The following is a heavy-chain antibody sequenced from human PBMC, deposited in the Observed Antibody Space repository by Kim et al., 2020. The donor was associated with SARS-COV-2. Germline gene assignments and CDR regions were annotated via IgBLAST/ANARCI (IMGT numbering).Heavy chain of an antibody. V-gene: IGHV1-58*01. CDR3: AADGGTAMVYDY. D-gene: IGHD5-18*01. CDR1: GFVFPSSA. J-gene: IGHJ4*02. CDR2: IVVGSGNT. Sequence: SVKVSCKASGFVFPSSAVQWVRQARGQRLEWIGWIVVGSGNTNYAQKFQERVTITRDMSTSTAYMELSSLRSEDTAVYYCAADGGTAMVYDYWGQGTLVTVSS.